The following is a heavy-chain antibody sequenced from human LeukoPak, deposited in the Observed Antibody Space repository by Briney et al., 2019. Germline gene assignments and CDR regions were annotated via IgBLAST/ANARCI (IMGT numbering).Heavy chain of an antibody. CDR2: IKQDGSEN. CDR1: GFTFSDFR. J-gene: IGHJ4*02. CDR3: ARASANY. V-gene: IGHV3-7*01. D-gene: IGHD3-3*01. Sequence: PGGSLRLSCAASGFTFSDFRMSWVRQAPGKGLEWVAIIKQDGSENYYLDSVKGRFTISRDNTKNSLYLKMNSLRAEDTAVYYCARASANYWGQGTLVTVSS.